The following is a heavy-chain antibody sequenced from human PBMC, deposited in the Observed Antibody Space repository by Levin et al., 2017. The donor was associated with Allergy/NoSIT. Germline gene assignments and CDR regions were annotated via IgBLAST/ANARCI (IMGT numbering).Heavy chain of an antibody. J-gene: IGHJ4*02. Sequence: PSQTLSLTCAISGDTVSSSSVVWNWIRQSPSRGLEWLGRTFYRSKWYNEYAVSVRGRITINPDTSKNQFSLKLSSVTAADTTFYYCARHSATWGVDYWGQGTLVTVSS. CDR3: ARHSATWGVDY. CDR1: GDTVSSSSVV. CDR2: TFYRSKWYN. V-gene: IGHV6-1*01. D-gene: IGHD3-16*01.